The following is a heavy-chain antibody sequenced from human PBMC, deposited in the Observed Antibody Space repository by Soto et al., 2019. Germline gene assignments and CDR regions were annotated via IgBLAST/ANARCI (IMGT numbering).Heavy chain of an antibody. D-gene: IGHD3-22*01. CDR2: MYHSGST. J-gene: IGHJ6*02. CDR3: ARDNPFYYYDSSQRIRGMDV. CDR1: GVSIGNGVYS. V-gene: IGHV4-30-2*01. Sequence: SETLSLTCAVSGVSIGNGVYSWSWIRQPPGKGLEWIGYMYHSGSTYYNPSLKSRVTISIDRSKNQFSLKLSSVTAADTAVYYCARDNPFYYYDSSQRIRGMDVWGQGTTVTVSS.